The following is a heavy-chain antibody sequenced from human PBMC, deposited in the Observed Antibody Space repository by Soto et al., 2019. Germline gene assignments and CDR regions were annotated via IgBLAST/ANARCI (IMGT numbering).Heavy chain of an antibody. Sequence: QVPLVQSGPEVKKPGASVKVSCKASGYTFTSFTIVWVRQAPGQGLEWMGWIAPYNGNTDYVQRLQGRVTLTTDTSTSTAYMELSILRSDDTAIYYCGRYEGIVSPPPSFYEYWGQGTLVTVSS. V-gene: IGHV1-18*01. D-gene: IGHD2-15*01. CDR2: IAPYNGNT. CDR1: GYTFTSFT. CDR3: GRYEGIVSPPPSFYEY. J-gene: IGHJ4*02.